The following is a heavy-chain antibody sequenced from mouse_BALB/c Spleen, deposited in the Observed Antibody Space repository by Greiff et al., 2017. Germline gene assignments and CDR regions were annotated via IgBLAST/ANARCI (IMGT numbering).Heavy chain of an antibody. Sequence: QVQLQQSGAELVKPGASVKLSCKASGYTFTSYYLYWVKQRPGQGLEWIGEINPSNGGTNFNEKFKSKATLTVDKSSSTAYMQLSSLTSEDSAVYYCTRECVTAASDYWGQGTTLTGAS. J-gene: IGHJ2*01. CDR1: GYTFTSYY. D-gene: IGHD1-2*01. CDR3: TRECVTAASDY. CDR2: INPSNGGT. V-gene: IGHV1S81*02.